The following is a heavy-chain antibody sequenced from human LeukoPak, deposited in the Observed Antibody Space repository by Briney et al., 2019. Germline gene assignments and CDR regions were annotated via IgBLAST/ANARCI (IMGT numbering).Heavy chain of an antibody. Sequence: SETLSLTCTVSGGSISSYYWSWIRQPPGKGLEWIGYIYYSGSTNYNPSLKSRVAISVDTSKNQFSLKLSSVTDADTAVYYCARHELQTYFDILTGYSTSGYYGMDVWGQGTTVTASS. CDR3: ARHELQTYFDILTGYSTSGYYGMDV. CDR1: GGSISSYY. D-gene: IGHD3-9*01. J-gene: IGHJ6*02. V-gene: IGHV4-59*08. CDR2: IYYSGST.